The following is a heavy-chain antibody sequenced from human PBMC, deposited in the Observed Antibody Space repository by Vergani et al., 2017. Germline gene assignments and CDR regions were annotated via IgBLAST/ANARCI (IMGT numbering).Heavy chain of an antibody. Sequence: EVQLVESGGGLAQPGGSLRLSCAASGFTFSSFWIHWVRQAPGKGLVWVSRINTDGSSTTYADSVKGRFTISRDNAKNTVYLQMNSLRAEDTAVYYCARDRRLSGSSSRDYYYYMDVWGKGTTVTVSS. CDR1: GFTFSSFW. D-gene: IGHD6-6*01. CDR3: ARDRRLSGSSSRDYYYYMDV. J-gene: IGHJ6*03. CDR2: INTDGSST. V-gene: IGHV3-74*03.